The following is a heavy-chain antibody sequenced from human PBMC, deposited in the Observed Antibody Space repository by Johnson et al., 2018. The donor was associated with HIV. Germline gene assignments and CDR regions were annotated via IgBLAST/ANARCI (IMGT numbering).Heavy chain of an antibody. D-gene: IGHD6-6*01. V-gene: IGHV3-13*04. CDR2: IGTAGDT. CDR1: GFTFSSYA. CDR3: AKDQGSSSSDNDDAFDI. Sequence: VQLVESGGGLVQPGGSLRLSCAASGFTFSSYAMHWVRQAPGKGLEYVSAIGTAGDTYYPGSVKGRFTISRENAKNSLYLQMNSLRAEDTAVYYCAKDQGSSSSDNDDAFDIWGQGTMVTVSS. J-gene: IGHJ3*02.